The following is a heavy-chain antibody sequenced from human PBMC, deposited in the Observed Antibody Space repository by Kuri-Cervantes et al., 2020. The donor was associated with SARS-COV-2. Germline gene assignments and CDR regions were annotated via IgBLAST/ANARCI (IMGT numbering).Heavy chain of an antibody. D-gene: IGHD3-3*01. J-gene: IGHJ2*01. CDR1: GFTFSSYS. CDR3: AKDLHYDFWSGWYFDL. V-gene: IGHV3-23*01. Sequence: GGSLRLSCAASGFTFSSYSMNWVRQAPGKGLEWVSAISGSGGSTYYADSVKGRFTISRDNSKNTLYLQMNSLRAEDTAVYYCAKDLHYDFWSGWYFDLWGRGTLVTVSS. CDR2: ISGSGGST.